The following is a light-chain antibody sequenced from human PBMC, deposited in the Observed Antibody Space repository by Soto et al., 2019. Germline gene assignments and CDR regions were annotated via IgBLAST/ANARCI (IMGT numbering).Light chain of an antibody. CDR3: QQRSTWPFT. CDR2: GAS. Sequence: EIVLTQSPGTLSLSPGERATLSCRASQSVSRYLAWYQQRPGQAPRLLIHGASNRANGIPARFSGRASGTDFTLTISSLEPEDFAVYYCQQRSTWPFTFGPGTKVDIK. J-gene: IGKJ3*01. CDR1: QSVSRY. V-gene: IGKV3-11*01.